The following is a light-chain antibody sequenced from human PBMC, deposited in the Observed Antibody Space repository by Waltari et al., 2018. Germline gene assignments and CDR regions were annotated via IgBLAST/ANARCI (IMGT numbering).Light chain of an antibody. J-gene: IGLJ1*01. CDR2: EVT. CDR3: SSYTSTSAYV. CDR1: SSDVGAYDY. V-gene: IGLV2-14*03. Sequence: QPALAQPASVSGSPGQSITISCSGTSSDVGAYDYVSLYQQHPGEVPKLIIYEVTNRPSGVSNRFSGSKSGNTASLTISGLQAEDDADYYCSSYTSTSAYVFGSGTKVTVI.